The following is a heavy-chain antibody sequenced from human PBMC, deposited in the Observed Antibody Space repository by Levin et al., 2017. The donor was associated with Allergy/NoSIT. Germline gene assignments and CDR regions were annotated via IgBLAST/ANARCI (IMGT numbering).Heavy chain of an antibody. Sequence: SQTLSLTCTVSGGSISSSSYYWGWIRQPPGKGLEWIGSIYYSGSTYYNPSLKSRVTISVDTSKNQFSLKLSSVTAADTAVYYCARHYRAPHFDYWGQGTLVTVSS. CDR3: ARHYRAPHFDY. J-gene: IGHJ4*02. CDR1: GGSISSSSYY. V-gene: IGHV4-39*01. D-gene: IGHD4-11*01. CDR2: IYYSGST.